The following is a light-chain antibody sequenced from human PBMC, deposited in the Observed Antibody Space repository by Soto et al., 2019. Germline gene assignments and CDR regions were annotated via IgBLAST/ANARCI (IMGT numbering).Light chain of an antibody. CDR2: GNS. Sequence: QSVLTQPPSVSGAPGQRVTISCTGSSSNIGAGYDVHWYQQLPGTAPKLLIYGNSNRPSGVPDRFSGSKSSTSASLAITGLQAEDEADYYCQSYDSSLYVFGTGTKVPVL. CDR1: SSNIGAGYD. CDR3: QSYDSSLYV. V-gene: IGLV1-40*01. J-gene: IGLJ1*01.